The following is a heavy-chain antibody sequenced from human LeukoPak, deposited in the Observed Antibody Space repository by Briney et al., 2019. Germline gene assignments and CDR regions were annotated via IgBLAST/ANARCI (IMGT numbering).Heavy chain of an antibody. J-gene: IGHJ1*01. CDR3: LLIILGGSSQH. V-gene: IGHV3-74*01. Sequence: PGGSLRRSCAASGFTFNNYWMHWVRQAPGKGLVWVSRIKSDGQITTYADSVKGRFTTSRDNAKNTFYLQMNSLRVEDAAVYYCLLIILGGSSQHWGQGTLVSVSS. CDR2: IKSDGQIT. CDR1: GFTFNNYW. D-gene: IGHD3-3*01.